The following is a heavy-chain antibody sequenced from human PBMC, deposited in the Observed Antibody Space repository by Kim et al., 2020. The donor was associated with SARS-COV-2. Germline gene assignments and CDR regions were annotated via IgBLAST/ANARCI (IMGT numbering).Heavy chain of an antibody. CDR2: IIPIFGTA. Sequence: SVKVSCKASGGTFSSYAISWVRQAPGQGLEWMGGIIPIFGTANYAQKFQGRVTITADESTSTAYMELSSLRSEDTAVYYCARAYSGYDGGFDYWGQGTLVTVSS. J-gene: IGHJ4*02. V-gene: IGHV1-69*13. CDR3: ARAYSGYDGGFDY. CDR1: GGTFSSYA. D-gene: IGHD5-12*01.